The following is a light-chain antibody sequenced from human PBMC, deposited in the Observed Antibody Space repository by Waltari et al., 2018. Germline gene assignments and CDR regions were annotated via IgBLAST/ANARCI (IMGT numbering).Light chain of an antibody. J-gene: IGKJ2*01. Sequence: IQMTQSPSSLSASVGDRVTITCRASQSISTSLNWYQQIPGKAPKLLIYVASTLQSGVPARFSGSGSGTDFSLTISSLQHEDFATYYCQQSYTTAYTFGQGTKLEIK. V-gene: IGKV1-39*01. CDR3: QQSYTTAYT. CDR2: VAS. CDR1: QSISTS.